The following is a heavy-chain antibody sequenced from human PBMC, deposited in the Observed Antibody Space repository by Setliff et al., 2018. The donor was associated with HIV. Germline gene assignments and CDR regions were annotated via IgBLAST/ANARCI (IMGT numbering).Heavy chain of an antibody. CDR1: GDSITSGHFY. Sequence: SETLSLTCTVSGDSITSGHFYWGWIRQAPGKGLEWIGDILDGRVTFFNPSLRGRVTISVDASKNQVSLNLRSVTAADSAVYHCARPHSGRGGGAYFDPWGQGILVTVSS. CDR2: ILDGRVT. CDR3: ARPHSGRGGGAYFDP. D-gene: IGHD6-19*01. J-gene: IGHJ5*02. V-gene: IGHV4-39*01.